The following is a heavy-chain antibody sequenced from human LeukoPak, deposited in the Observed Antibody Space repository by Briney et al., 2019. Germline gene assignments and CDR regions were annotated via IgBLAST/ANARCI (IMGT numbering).Heavy chain of an antibody. V-gene: IGHV3-15*01. CDR3: TTEGYTYGYHSFDI. J-gene: IGHJ3*02. D-gene: IGHD5-18*01. CDR2: IKSKTSGGTT. Sequence: MAGGSLRLSCAASRFTFSNAWMSWVRQAPGKGLEWVGRIKSKTSGGTTDYAAPVKGRFAISREDSKNTLYLQMNSLKTEDAAVYYCTTEGYTYGYHSFDIWGQGAMVTVSS. CDR1: RFTFSNAW.